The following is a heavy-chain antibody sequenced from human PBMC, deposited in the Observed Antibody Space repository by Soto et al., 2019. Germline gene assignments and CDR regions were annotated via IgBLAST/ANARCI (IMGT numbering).Heavy chain of an antibody. V-gene: IGHV1-69*13. Sequence: SVKVYCKASGGTFNEYASDWVRQAPGQGLEWMGGITPLFGTANYAQKLQGRITITADEATSTAYMELSSLRSEDTALYYCARKFDYDTSGYYYAYWGQGTLVTVSS. CDR3: ARKFDYDTSGYYYAY. CDR1: GGTFNEYA. D-gene: IGHD3-22*01. J-gene: IGHJ4*02. CDR2: ITPLFGTA.